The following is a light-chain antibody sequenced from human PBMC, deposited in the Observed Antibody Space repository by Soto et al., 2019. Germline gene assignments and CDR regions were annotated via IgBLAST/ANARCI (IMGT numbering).Light chain of an antibody. CDR1: QSVSDMY. V-gene: IGKV3-20*01. J-gene: IGKJ3*01. CDR2: AS. Sequence: EIVLTQSPGTLSLSPGERATLSCRASQSVSDMYLAWYQPKPGQAPRLLIYASNRATGIPDRFSGSGSGTDFTLTTSRLEPEDLAVYYCQHYGTSALFGPGTKVEIK. CDR3: QHYGTSAL.